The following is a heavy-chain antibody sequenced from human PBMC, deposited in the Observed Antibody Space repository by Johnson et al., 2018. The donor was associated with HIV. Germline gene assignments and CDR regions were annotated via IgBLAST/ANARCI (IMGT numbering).Heavy chain of an antibody. V-gene: IGHV3-20*04. Sequence: VLLVESGGGLVKPGGSLRLSCAASGFTFSDYYMSWIRKAPGKGLEWVSGIPCNGGSPGYADTVNGRYTISRDNAKNCLYLQMNSLRAEDTALYYCGKGVGATTNDAFDIWGQGTMVTVSS. CDR3: GKGVGATTNDAFDI. CDR2: IPCNGGSP. CDR1: GFTFSDYY. J-gene: IGHJ3*02. D-gene: IGHD1-26*01.